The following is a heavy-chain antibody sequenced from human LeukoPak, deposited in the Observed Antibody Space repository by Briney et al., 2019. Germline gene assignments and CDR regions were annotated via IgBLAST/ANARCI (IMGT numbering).Heavy chain of an antibody. D-gene: IGHD2-2*01. V-gene: IGHV3-30*02. J-gene: IGHJ4*02. CDR2: IRSDGSNK. Sequence: GGSLRLSCAASGFTFSSYGMHWVRQAPGKGLEWVAFIRSDGSNKYYADSVKGRFTISRDNSKNTLYLQMNSLRAEDTGVYYCAKNGGAYCSSTSCYYFDYWGQGTLVTVSS. CDR1: GFTFSSYG. CDR3: AKNGGAYCSSTSCYYFDY.